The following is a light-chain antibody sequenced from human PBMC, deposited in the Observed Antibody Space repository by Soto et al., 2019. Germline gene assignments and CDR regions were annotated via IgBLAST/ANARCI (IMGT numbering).Light chain of an antibody. CDR1: QTISSW. J-gene: IGKJ1*01. V-gene: IGKV1-5*03. Sequence: DIQMTQSPSSLSASVGDRLTITCQASQTISSWLAWYQQKPGKAPKLLIYKASTLKRGVPSRFSGSGSGTEFTLTISSLQPDVFATYYCPHYKSYSEAFGQGTKVELK. CDR2: KAS. CDR3: PHYKSYSEA.